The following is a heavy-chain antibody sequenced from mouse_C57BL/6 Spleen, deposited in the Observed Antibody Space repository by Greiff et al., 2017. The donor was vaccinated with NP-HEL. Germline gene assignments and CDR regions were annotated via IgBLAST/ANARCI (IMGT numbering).Heavy chain of an antibody. CDR1: GFTFSSYA. CDR2: ISDGGSYT. V-gene: IGHV5-4*01. Sequence: EVQGVESGGGLVKPGGSLKLSCAASGFTFSSYAMSWVRQTPEKRLEWVATISDGGSYTYYPDNVKGRFTISRDNAKNNLYLQMSHLKSEDTAMYYCARARDPYAMDYWGQGTSVTVSS. J-gene: IGHJ4*01. CDR3: ARARDPYAMDY. D-gene: IGHD3-3*01.